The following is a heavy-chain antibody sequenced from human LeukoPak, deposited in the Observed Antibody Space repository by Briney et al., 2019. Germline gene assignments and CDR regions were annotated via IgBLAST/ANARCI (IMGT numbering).Heavy chain of an antibody. D-gene: IGHD3-10*01. V-gene: IGHV4-59*01. CDR2: IVSGETT. J-gene: IGHJ4*02. CDR1: IRSLTNYY. CDR3: ARIQFSIYYGSETPACPFDY. Sequence: SETLSLTCTVSIRSLTNYYCRWIRQPPGRGLEWIAYIVSGETTNYNPSLKSRRPMSADTSKNQFSLRLSSVTAADTAVYYWARIQFSIYYGSETPACPFDYWGQGTLDTVSS.